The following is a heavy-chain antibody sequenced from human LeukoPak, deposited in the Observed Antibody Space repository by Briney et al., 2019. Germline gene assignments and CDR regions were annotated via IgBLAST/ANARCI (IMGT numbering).Heavy chain of an antibody. Sequence: ASVKVSCKASGYIFTNHFVHWVRQAPGQGLEWLGIINPSGGSTTYAQKFMGRVTMTRDTSTSTVYMELSSLRSEDTALYYCARDRKLYYFGSGSCYPDSTPTPGPIDYWGQGTLVTVSS. CDR2: INPSGGST. CDR3: ARDRKLYYFGSGSCYPDSTPTPGPIDY. CDR1: GYIFTNHF. D-gene: IGHD3-10*01. J-gene: IGHJ4*02. V-gene: IGHV1-46*01.